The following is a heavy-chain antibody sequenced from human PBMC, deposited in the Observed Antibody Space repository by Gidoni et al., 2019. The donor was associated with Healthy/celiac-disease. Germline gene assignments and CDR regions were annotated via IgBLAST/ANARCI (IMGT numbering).Heavy chain of an antibody. D-gene: IGHD6-19*01. Sequence: QVQLVESGGGLVEPGWALRLSCADSGFTFGDYYISWSRQAPGKGLEWVSYISSSGSTIYYADSVKGRFTISRDNAKNSLYLQMNSLRAEDTAVYYWARVKRGSRWLVSPFSDYWGQGTLVTVSS. CDR3: ARVKRGSRWLVSPFSDY. J-gene: IGHJ4*02. CDR1: GFTFGDYY. V-gene: IGHV3-11*04. CDR2: ISSSGSTI.